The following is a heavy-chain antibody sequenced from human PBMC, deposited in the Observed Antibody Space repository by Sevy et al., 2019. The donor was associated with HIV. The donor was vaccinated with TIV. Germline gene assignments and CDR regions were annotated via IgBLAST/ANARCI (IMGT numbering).Heavy chain of an antibody. CDR1: GFTFSSYA. CDR3: AKDSYYDSSGYSSRGAFDI. Sequence: GGSLRLSCAASGFTFSSYAMSWVRQAPGKGLEWVSAISGRGGSTYYADSVKGRFTISRDNSKNTLYLQMNSLRAEDTAVYYCAKDSYYDSSGYSSRGAFDIWGQGTMVTVSS. J-gene: IGHJ3*02. V-gene: IGHV3-23*01. CDR2: ISGRGGST. D-gene: IGHD3-22*01.